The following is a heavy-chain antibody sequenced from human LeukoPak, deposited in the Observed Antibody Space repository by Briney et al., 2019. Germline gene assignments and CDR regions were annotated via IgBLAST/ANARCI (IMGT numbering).Heavy chain of an antibody. CDR1: GYTFTSYW. D-gene: IGHD3-16*01. V-gene: IGHV5-51*01. CDR2: IYPGDSDT. Sequence: GESLKISCKGSGYTFTSYWIGWVRQMPGKGLEWMGIIYPGDSDTRYSPSFQGQVTISADKSISTAYLQWSSLKASDTAMYYCARPIQPRMRVWGATGPPDYWGQGTLVTVSS. J-gene: IGHJ4*02. CDR3: ARPIQPRMRVWGATGPPDY.